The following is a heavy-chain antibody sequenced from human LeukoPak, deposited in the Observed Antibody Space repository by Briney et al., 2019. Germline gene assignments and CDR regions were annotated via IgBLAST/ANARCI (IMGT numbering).Heavy chain of an antibody. V-gene: IGHV3-30-3*01. CDR2: ISYDASNE. CDR3: AVGPSFDY. CDR1: GFTFSSYS. J-gene: IGHJ4*02. Sequence: GGSLRLSCAASGFTFSSYSMHWVRQAPGKGLEWVAVISYDASNEYYANSVKGRFTVSRDNSRNTLYLQMNSLRAEDTAVYSCAVGPSFDYWGQGTLVTVSS.